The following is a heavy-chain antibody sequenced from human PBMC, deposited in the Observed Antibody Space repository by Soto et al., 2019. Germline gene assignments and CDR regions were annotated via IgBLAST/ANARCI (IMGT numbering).Heavy chain of an antibody. CDR3: ARMWGRSTEFEP. CDR1: GFTVSSNF. J-gene: IGHJ5*02. Sequence: GGSLRLSCAASGFTVSSNFMSWVRQAPGKGLEWVSVIYSGGSTYYADSVKGRFTISRDNSKNTLYLQMNSLRAEDTAVYYCARMWGRSTEFEPWGQGTLVTVSS. D-gene: IGHD3-16*01. CDR2: IYSGGST. V-gene: IGHV3-66*01.